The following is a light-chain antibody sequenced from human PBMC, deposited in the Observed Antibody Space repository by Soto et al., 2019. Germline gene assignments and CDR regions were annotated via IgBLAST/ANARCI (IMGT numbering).Light chain of an antibody. CDR1: QSISSY. V-gene: IGKV1-39*01. CDR3: QQSYSTTPT. Sequence: DIHMTQSPSSLSASVGDRVTITCRASQSISSYLNWYQQKPGKAPKLLXYAASSLQSGVPSRFSGSVSGTDGTITISSLKKEDFATYYCQQSYSTTPTFGQGTKVDIK. J-gene: IGKJ1*01. CDR2: AAS.